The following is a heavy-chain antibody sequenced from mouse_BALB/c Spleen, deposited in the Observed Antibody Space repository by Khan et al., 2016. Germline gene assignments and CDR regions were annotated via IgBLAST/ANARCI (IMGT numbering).Heavy chain of an antibody. CDR1: GYSFTGYY. Sequence: LVKTGASVKISCKASGYSFTGYYMHWVKQSHGKSLEWIGYITSYNGATSYNQKFKGKDTFTVDTSSNTVYMQFNSLTSEDSAVYYCASLYGSSYVGFAYWGQWTLVTVSA. CDR2: ITSYNGAT. CDR3: ASLYGSSYVGFAY. J-gene: IGHJ3*01. D-gene: IGHD1-1*01. V-gene: IGHV1S34*01.